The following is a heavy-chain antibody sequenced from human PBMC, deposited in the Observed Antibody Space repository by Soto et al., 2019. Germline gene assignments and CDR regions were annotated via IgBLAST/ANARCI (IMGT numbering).Heavy chain of an antibody. Sequence: LRLSCTVSGVTFSNYAMNWVRQAPGKGLEWVSSLSGSGGTTYYADSVKGRFIISRDNSKNTLYLLMNSLRAEDTALYYCAKQRADYGSGADTFYFDSWGQGALVTV. CDR2: LSGSGGTT. CDR1: GVTFSNYA. J-gene: IGHJ4*02. CDR3: AKQRADYGSGADTFYFDS. D-gene: IGHD3-10*01. V-gene: IGHV3-23*01.